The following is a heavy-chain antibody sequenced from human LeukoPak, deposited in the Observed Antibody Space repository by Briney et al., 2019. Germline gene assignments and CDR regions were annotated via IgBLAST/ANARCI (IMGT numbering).Heavy chain of an antibody. D-gene: IGHD5-24*01. J-gene: IGHJ4*02. CDR1: GFTVSSDY. Sequence: GGSLRLSCAASGFTVSSDYMGWVRQAPEKGLEWVSLISSGGSTYYANSLKGRFTISRDNSKNTLYLQMNSLRAEDTAVYYCGRVGDGYNDNYWGQGTLVTVSS. CDR2: ISSGGST. V-gene: IGHV3-66*01. CDR3: GRVGDGYNDNY.